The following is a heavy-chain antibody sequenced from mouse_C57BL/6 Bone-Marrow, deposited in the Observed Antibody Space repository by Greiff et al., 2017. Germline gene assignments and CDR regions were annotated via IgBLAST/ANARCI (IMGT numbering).Heavy chain of an antibody. D-gene: IGHD4-1*01. V-gene: IGHV1-42*01. CDR2: INPSTGGT. Sequence: EVQLQESGPELVKPGASVSISCKASGYSFTGYYINWVKQSPEKSLEWIGEINPSTGGTTYNQKFKAKATLTVDKSSSTAYMQLKRLTSEASAVYYCARRNWAWFAYWGQGTLVTVSA. CDR3: ARRNWAWFAY. CDR1: GYSFTGYY. J-gene: IGHJ3*01.